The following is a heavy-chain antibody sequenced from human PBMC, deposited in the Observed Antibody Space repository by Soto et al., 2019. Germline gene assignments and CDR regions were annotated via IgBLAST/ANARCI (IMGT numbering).Heavy chain of an antibody. J-gene: IGHJ4*02. Sequence: PLETLSLTCTVSGASISRYYWSWIRKSPGKGLEWIGYLYNSGSTNYNPSLKSRVTISVDTSKNQFSLKLKSVTAADTAVYYCARATYYSDTGGSPALDYWGQGTLVTVSS. CDR1: GASISRYY. D-gene: IGHD3-22*01. V-gene: IGHV4-59*08. CDR2: LYNSGST. CDR3: ARATYYSDTGGSPALDY.